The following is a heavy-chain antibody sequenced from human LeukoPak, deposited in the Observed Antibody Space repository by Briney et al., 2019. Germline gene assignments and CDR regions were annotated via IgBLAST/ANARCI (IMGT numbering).Heavy chain of an antibody. V-gene: IGHV3-23*01. CDR3: AKKEQIVVVPAALDFDY. CDR1: GFTFSSYA. Sequence: GGSLRLSCAASGFTFSSYAMSWVRQAPGKGLEWVSAISGSGGSTYYADSVKGRFTISRDNSKNTVYLQMNSLRAEDTAVYYCAKKEQIVVVPAALDFDYWGQGTLVTVSS. D-gene: IGHD2-2*01. J-gene: IGHJ4*02. CDR2: ISGSGGST.